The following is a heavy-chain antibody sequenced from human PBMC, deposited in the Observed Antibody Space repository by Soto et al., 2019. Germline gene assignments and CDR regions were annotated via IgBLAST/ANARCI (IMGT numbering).Heavy chain of an antibody. J-gene: IGHJ6*03. CDR1: GGSISSGGYY. CDR3: ARELNDWNYAYYYYYMDV. Sequence: SETLSLTCTVSGGSISSGGYYWRWIRQPPGKGLEWIGYIYYSGSTNYNPSLKSRVTISVDTSKNQFSLKLSSVTAADTAVYYCARELNDWNYAYYYYYMDVWGKGTTVTVSS. V-gene: IGHV4-61*08. D-gene: IGHD1-7*01. CDR2: IYYSGST.